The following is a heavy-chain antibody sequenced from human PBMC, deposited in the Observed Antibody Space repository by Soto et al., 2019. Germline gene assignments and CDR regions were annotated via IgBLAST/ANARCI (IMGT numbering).Heavy chain of an antibody. CDR2: ISVYTGNT. Sequence: ASVKVSCKASGYTFSAYGVSWVRQAPGQGLEWLGWISVYTGNTKQAQKFQDRITLTTEASTGTAYLELRNLRSDDMAVYFCARDSCNTDRCYTHHFDVWGQGTTGTLSS. D-gene: IGHD2-15*01. CDR1: GYTFSAYG. J-gene: IGHJ6*02. CDR3: ARDSCNTDRCYTHHFDV. V-gene: IGHV1-18*03.